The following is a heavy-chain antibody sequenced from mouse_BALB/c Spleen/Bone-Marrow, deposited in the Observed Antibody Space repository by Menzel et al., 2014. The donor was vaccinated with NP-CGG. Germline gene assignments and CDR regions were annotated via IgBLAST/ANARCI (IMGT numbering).Heavy chain of an antibody. D-gene: IGHD1-2*01. J-gene: IGHJ3*01. Sequence: EVQRVESGGGLVQPGGSLKLSCTASGFELSRYWMSWVRQAPGKGLEWIGEINPNSRTINYTPSLKERFIISRDNAKNTLYLQMSKVRSEDTALYFCARCGYCGLLAYWGQRTLVTISA. CDR2: INPNSRTI. CDR1: GFELSRYW. CDR3: ARCGYCGLLAY. V-gene: IGHV4-1*02.